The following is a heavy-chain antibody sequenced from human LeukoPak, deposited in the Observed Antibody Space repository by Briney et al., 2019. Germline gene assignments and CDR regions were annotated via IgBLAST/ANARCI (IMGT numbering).Heavy chain of an antibody. CDR1: GGTFSSYA. CDR3: ARDLADDAFDI. V-gene: IGHV1-69*06. Sequence: EASVTVSCKASGGTFSSYAISWVRQAPGQGLEWMGGIIPIFGTANYAQKFQGRVTITADKSTSTAYMELSSLRSEDTAVYYCARDLADDAFDIWGQGTMVTVSS. J-gene: IGHJ3*02. CDR2: IIPIFGTA.